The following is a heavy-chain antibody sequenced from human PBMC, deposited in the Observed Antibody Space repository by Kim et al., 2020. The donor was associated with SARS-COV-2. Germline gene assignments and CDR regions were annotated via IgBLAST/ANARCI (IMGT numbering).Heavy chain of an antibody. CDR3: ASQLEGAAAWCFDP. CDR1: GFTFSSHW. J-gene: IGHJ5*02. D-gene: IGHD6-13*01. CDR2: IKQDGSEK. Sequence: GGSLRLSCVASGFTFSSHWMSWGRQAPGKGLEWVANIKQDGSEKYYVDSVKGRFTIPRDNAKNSLYLQMNSLRAEDTAVYYCASQLEGAAAWCFDPWGQGNLVTVSS. V-gene: IGHV3-7*05.